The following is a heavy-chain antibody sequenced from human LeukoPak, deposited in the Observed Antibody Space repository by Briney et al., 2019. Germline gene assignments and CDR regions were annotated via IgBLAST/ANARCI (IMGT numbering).Heavy chain of an antibody. CDR2: INHSGST. J-gene: IGHJ5*02. Sequence: GSLRLSCAASGFTFSSYSMNWIRQPPGKGLEWIGEINHSGSTNYNPSLKSRVTISVDTSKNQFSLKLSSVTAADTAVYYCARSMGEGSNWFDPWGQGTLVTVSS. D-gene: IGHD3-16*01. CDR3: ARSMGEGSNWFDP. CDR1: GFTFSSYS. V-gene: IGHV4-34*08.